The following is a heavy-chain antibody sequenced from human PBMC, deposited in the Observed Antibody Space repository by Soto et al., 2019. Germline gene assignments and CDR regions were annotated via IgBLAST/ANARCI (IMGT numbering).Heavy chain of an antibody. D-gene: IGHD3-3*01. V-gene: IGHV3-13*01. Sequence: EVQLVESGGGLAQPGGSLRLSCAASGFTFSSFDMHWVRQPTGKGLEWVSAIGTAGDTYYPGSVKGRFTISRDNAKNSLHLQMNSLRAGDTAVYYCAREARGFGKAFDVWCQGKMVTVSS. CDR3: AREARGFGKAFDV. J-gene: IGHJ3*01. CDR2: IGTAGDT. CDR1: GFTFSSFD.